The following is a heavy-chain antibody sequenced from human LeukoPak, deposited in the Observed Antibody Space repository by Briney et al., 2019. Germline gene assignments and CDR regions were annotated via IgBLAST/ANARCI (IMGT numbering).Heavy chain of an antibody. CDR2: ISHSGST. CDR3: SRQYWNYISSFDY. J-gene: IGHJ4*02. V-gene: IGHV4-38-2*02. D-gene: IGHD1-7*01. CDR1: GGSISSGYY. Sequence: MSSETLSLTCTVSGGSISSGYYWGWIRQPPGKGLEWIGSISHSGSTHSNPSLKSRVIISVDTSKNQFSLYLRSLTAADTAVYHCSRQYWNYISSFDYWGQGTLVTVSS.